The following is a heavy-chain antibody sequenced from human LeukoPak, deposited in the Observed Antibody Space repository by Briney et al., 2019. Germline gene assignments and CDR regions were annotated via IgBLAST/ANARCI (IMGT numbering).Heavy chain of an antibody. Sequence: ASVKVSCKASGGTFSSYAISWVRQAPGQGLEWMGRIIPILGIANYAQKFQGRVTITADKSTSTAYMELSSLRAEDTAVYYCAKAQGLWFGELLRNFDYWGQGTLVTVSS. V-gene: IGHV1-69*04. J-gene: IGHJ4*02. CDR2: IIPILGIA. CDR3: AKAQGLWFGELLRNFDY. D-gene: IGHD3-10*01. CDR1: GGTFSSYA.